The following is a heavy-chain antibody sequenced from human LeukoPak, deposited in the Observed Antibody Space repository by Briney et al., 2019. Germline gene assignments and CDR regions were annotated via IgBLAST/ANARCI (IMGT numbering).Heavy chain of an antibody. CDR1: GASISSHY. CDR2: ISYSGIT. CDR3: ASRAHCSGGSCYGNWFDP. Sequence: SETLSLTCTVSGASISSHYWSWIRQSPGKGLEWIGYISYSGITNYNPSLKSRVTISVDMSKNHFSLRLSSVTAADTAVYYCASRAHCSGGSCYGNWFDPWGQGTLVTVSS. J-gene: IGHJ5*02. V-gene: IGHV4-59*11. D-gene: IGHD2-15*01.